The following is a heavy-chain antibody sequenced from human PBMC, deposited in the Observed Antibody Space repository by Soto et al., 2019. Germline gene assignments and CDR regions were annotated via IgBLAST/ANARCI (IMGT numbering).Heavy chain of an antibody. J-gene: IGHJ4*02. CDR3: LSITIFGVVSGVDY. V-gene: IGHV4-39*01. D-gene: IGHD3-3*01. CDR2: IYYSGST. CDR1: GGSISSSSYY. Sequence: SETLSLTCTVSGGSISSSSYYWGWIRQPPGKGLEWIGSIYYSGSTYYNPSLKSRVTISVDTSKNQFSLKLSSVTAADTAVYYCLSITIFGVVSGVDYWGQGTLVTVSS.